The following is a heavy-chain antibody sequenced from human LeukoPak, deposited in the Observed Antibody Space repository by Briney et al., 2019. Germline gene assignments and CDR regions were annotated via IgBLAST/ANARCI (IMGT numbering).Heavy chain of an antibody. CDR2: IYYSGST. CDR3: ARHKVGGSYYKVLY. D-gene: IGHD3-10*01. J-gene: IGHJ4*02. CDR1: GGSISSSSYY. V-gene: IGHV4-39*01. Sequence: SETLSLTCTVSGGSISSSSYYWGWIRQPPGKGLEWIGSIYYSGSTHYNPSLKSRVTISVDTSKNQFSLKLSSVTAADTAVYYCARHKVGGSYYKVLYWGQGTLVTVSS.